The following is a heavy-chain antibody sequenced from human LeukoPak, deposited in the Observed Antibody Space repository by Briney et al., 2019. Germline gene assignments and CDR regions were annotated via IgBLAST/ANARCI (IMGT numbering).Heavy chain of an antibody. CDR3: ARHRGLIDI. D-gene: IGHD3-16*02. CDR1: GGSFSGYY. V-gene: IGHV4-34*01. J-gene: IGHJ3*02. Sequence: PSETLSLTCAVYGGSFSGYYWSWIRQPPGKGLEWIGEINHSGSTNYNPSLTRRVTISVDTSKNQFSLKLSSVTAADTAVYYCARHRGLIDIWGQGTMVTVSS. CDR2: INHSGST.